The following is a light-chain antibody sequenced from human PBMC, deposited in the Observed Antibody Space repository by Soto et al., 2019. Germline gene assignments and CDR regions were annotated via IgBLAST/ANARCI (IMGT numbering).Light chain of an antibody. J-gene: IGKJ4*01. CDR3: QQSHNAPLT. Sequence: DIGMTQSPSSLSASVGDRVNITCRASQNINSYLNWYQHKPGRAPKVLVYGATNLPSGVPSRFSGSGSGTEFTFTISSLQPEDFATYYCQQSHNAPLTFGRGTRVE. CDR1: QNINSY. V-gene: IGKV1-39*01. CDR2: GAT.